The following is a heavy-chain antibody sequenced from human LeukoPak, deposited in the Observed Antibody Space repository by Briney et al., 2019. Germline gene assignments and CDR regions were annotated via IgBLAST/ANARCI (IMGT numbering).Heavy chain of an antibody. CDR3: ARDSVYDYVWGSYRFNWFDP. J-gene: IGHJ5*02. Sequence: GGSLRLSCAASGFTFDDYAMHWVRQAPGKGLEWVSGISWNSGSIGYADSVKGRFTISRDNAKNSLYLQMNSLRAEDTAVYYCARDSVYDYVWGSYRFNWFDPWGQGTLVTVSS. CDR2: ISWNSGSI. V-gene: IGHV3-9*01. CDR1: GFTFDDYA. D-gene: IGHD3-16*02.